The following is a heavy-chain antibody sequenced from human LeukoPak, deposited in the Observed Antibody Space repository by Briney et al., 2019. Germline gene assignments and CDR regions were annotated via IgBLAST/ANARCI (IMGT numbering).Heavy chain of an antibody. D-gene: IGHD7-27*01. CDR1: GGSISSYY. CDR2: ISSSGST. Sequence: SETLSLTCTVSGGSISSYYWSWIRQPPGKALEWIGYISSSGSTNYNPSLKSRVTISVDTSRNQFSLKVSSVTAADTAVYFCARLRLTGMTSYYFDKWGQGTLVTVSS. CDR3: ARLRLTGMTSYYFDK. V-gene: IGHV4-59*08. J-gene: IGHJ4*02.